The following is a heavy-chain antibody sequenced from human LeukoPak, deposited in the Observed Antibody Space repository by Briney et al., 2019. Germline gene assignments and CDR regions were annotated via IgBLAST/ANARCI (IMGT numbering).Heavy chain of an antibody. J-gene: IGHJ6*02. CDR2: ISDSGGST. D-gene: IGHD1/OR15-1a*01. Sequence: GGSLRLSCAASGFTFSSYAINWVRQAPGKGLEWVSAISDSGGSTYYADSVKGRFTVSRDNSKNTLYLQMNSLRAEDTAVYYCAKGGGNNGMDVWGQGTTVTVSS. CDR3: AKGGGNNGMDV. CDR1: GFTFSSYA. V-gene: IGHV3-23*01.